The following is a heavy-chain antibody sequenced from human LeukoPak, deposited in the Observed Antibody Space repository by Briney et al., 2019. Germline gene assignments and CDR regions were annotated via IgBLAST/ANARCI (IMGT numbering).Heavy chain of an antibody. CDR3: VKSLRSTSLDY. V-gene: IGHV3-23*01. D-gene: IGHD2-2*01. J-gene: IGHJ4*02. Sequence: GGSLRLSCAASGFTFSSYGMTWVRQAPGKGLEWVSAISGSGDSTYYADSVKGRFTISRDNSRNTLYLQMNSLRAGDTAVYYCVKSLRSTSLDYWGQGTLVTVSS. CDR1: GFTFSSYG. CDR2: ISGSGDST.